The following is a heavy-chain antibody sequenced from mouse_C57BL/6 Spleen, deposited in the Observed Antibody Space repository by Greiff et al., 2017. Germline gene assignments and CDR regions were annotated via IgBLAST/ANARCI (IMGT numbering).Heavy chain of an antibody. CDR2: INPSNGGT. CDR1: GYTFTSYW. CDR3: ARERDYYGSDYAMDY. Sequence: QVQLQQPVAELVKPGASVKLSCKASGYTFTSYWMPWVKQRPGQGLEWIGNINPSNGGTNYNEKFQSKATLTVDKSSSTAYMQLSSLTSEDSAVYYCARERDYYGSDYAMDYWGQGTSVTVSS. V-gene: IGHV1-53*01. J-gene: IGHJ4*01. D-gene: IGHD1-1*01.